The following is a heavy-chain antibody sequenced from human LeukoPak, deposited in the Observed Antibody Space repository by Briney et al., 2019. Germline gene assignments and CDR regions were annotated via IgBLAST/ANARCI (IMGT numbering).Heavy chain of an antibody. J-gene: IGHJ3*02. D-gene: IGHD5-24*01. V-gene: IGHV1-18*01. Sequence: GASVKVSCKTSGYTFTNYGISWVRQAPGQGLEWMGWISAYNGNTNYAQKLQGRVTMTTDTSPSTAYMELRSLRSDDTAVYYCAREIEMATISSPLLTRRYDAFDIWGQGTMVTVSS. CDR3: AREIEMATISSPLLTRRYDAFDI. CDR2: ISAYNGNT. CDR1: GYTFTNYG.